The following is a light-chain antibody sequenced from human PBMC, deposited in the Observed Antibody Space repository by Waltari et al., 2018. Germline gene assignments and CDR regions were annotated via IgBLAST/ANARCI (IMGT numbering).Light chain of an antibody. CDR3: AVWDDSLGGV. V-gene: IGLV1-44*01. CDR1: NSNIGGTS. CDR2: NDN. Sequence: QSVLTQPPSVSGTPGQRVTISCSGSNSNIGGTSVNWYQQVPGTAPKLLIYNDNQGPSGVPDRFSASKSGTSASLAITGLQSEDEADYYCAVWDDSLGGVFGGGTKLTVL. J-gene: IGLJ3*02.